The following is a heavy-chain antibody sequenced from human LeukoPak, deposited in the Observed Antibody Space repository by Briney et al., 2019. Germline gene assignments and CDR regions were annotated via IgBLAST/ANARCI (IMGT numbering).Heavy chain of an antibody. D-gene: IGHD1-26*01. CDR2: NNPKSGGA. J-gene: IGHJ3*01. V-gene: IGHV1-2*02. Sequence: ASVKVSCKASGYSFRDDYIYWMRQAPGQGLEWVGWNNPKSGGAKHAQKFQGRVTMTGDTSINTAYMELNSLRSDDTAVYYCARDDASDPSASFALWGQGTLVTVSS. CDR1: GYSFRDDY. CDR3: ARDDASDPSASFAL.